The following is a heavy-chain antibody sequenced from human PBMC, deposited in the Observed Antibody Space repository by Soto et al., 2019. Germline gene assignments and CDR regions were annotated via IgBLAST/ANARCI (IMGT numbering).Heavy chain of an antibody. CDR2: IYYSGST. Sequence: SETLSLTCTVSGGSISSGGYYWSWIRQHPGKGLEWIGYIYYSGSTYYNPSLKSRVTISVDTSKNQFSLKLSSLTAADTAVYYCAREEGGGYDHRWFDPWGQGTLVTVSS. CDR1: GGSISSGGYY. D-gene: IGHD5-12*01. V-gene: IGHV4-31*03. CDR3: AREEGGGYDHRWFDP. J-gene: IGHJ5*02.